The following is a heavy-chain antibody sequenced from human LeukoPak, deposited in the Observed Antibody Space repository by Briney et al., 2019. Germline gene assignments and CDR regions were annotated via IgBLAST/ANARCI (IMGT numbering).Heavy chain of an antibody. CDR3: ARADGYSSWLVH. D-gene: IGHD5-18*01. CDR1: GFTVRSNY. CDR2: MYSGDST. J-gene: IGHJ4*02. V-gene: IGHV3-53*01. Sequence: AGGSLRLSCAASGFTVRSNYMTWVRQAPGKGLEWVSVMYSGDSTYYDDSVKGRFTISRDNSKNTLDLQMNSLRDEDTGVYYCARADGYSSWLVHWGQGTLVTVSS.